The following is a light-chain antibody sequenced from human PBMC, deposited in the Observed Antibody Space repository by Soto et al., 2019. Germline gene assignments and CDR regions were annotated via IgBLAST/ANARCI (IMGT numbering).Light chain of an antibody. J-gene: IGLJ2*01. Sequence: QSVLTQSPAASGSLGDSVRLTCVLSTIHTNFAVAWHQQQSRKAPRFLVKITSDGSHTKGDGIPDRFSGSSYGPERYLTISDLHSDDEGDYFCQTWGDGTQVFGGGPKVTVL. CDR3: QTWGDGTQV. CDR1: TIHTNFA. V-gene: IGLV4-69*01. CDR2: ITSDGSH.